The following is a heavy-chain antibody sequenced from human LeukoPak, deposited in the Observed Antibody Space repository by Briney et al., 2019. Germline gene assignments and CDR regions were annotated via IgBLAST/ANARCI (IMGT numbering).Heavy chain of an antibody. CDR1: GGSISSYY. CDR3: ARHNLKGYYYYGMDV. J-gene: IGHJ6*02. Sequence: PSETLSLTCTVSGGSISSYYWSWVRQPAGKGLEWVGRIYASGNTNYNPSLKGRVTMTVDTSKNQFSLKLGSVTAADTAVYYCARHNLKGYYYYGMDVWGQGTTVTVSS. V-gene: IGHV4-4*07. CDR2: IYASGNT.